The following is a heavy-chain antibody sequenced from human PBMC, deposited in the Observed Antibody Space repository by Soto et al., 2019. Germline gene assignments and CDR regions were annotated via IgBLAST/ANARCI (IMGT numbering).Heavy chain of an antibody. J-gene: IGHJ6*02. CDR3: ARSESAIVDYYYGMDV. CDR2: IDPSDSYT. V-gene: IGHV5-10-1*01. D-gene: IGHD2-21*02. CDR1: GYSFTSYW. Sequence: GESLKISCKGAGYSFTSYWISWVRQMPGKGLEWMGRIDPSDSYTNYSPSFQGHVTISADKSISTAYLQWSSLKASDTAMYYCARSESAIVDYYYGMDVWGQGTTVPV.